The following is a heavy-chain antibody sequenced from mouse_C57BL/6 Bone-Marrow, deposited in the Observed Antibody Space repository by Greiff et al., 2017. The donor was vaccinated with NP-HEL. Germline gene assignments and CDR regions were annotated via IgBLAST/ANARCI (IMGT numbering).Heavy chain of an antibody. CDR3: ARIYYGNYLFAY. CDR2: IYWDDDK. Sequence: QVQLKESGPGILQSSQTLSLTCSFSGFSLSTSGMGVSWIRQPSGKGLEWLAHIYWDDDKRYNPSLKSRLTISKDTSRNQVFLKSTSVDTADTATYYCARIYYGNYLFAYWGQGTLVTVSA. V-gene: IGHV8-12*01. D-gene: IGHD2-1*01. CDR1: GFSLSTSGMG. J-gene: IGHJ3*01.